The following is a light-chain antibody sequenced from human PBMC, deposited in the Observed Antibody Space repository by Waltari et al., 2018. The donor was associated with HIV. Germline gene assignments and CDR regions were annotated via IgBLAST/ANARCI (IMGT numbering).Light chain of an antibody. Sequence: QTVLPQPPPASGTPRARVHPPCFGNNSNLRSNCLYLYQQLPGTAPKLLIYRNNQRPSGVPGRFSGSKSGTSASLAISGLRSEDEADYYCAAWDDSLSGVVFGGGTKLTVL. V-gene: IGLV1-47*01. CDR2: RNN. J-gene: IGLJ2*01. CDR1: NSNLRSNC. CDR3: AAWDDSLSGVV.